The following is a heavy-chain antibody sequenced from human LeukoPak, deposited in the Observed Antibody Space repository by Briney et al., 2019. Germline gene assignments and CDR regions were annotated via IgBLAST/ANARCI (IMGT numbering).Heavy chain of an antibody. Sequence: PGGSLRLSCEASGFTVTSYAMSWVRQAPGKGLEWVSAVSGSADNTYYADSVKGRFTISRDSSKNTLYLQMNGLRAEDTAVYFCAKATYYYDSYGYNGVFEYWGQGSLLTVSS. V-gene: IGHV3-23*01. CDR2: VSGSADNT. D-gene: IGHD3-22*01. CDR1: GFTVTSYA. J-gene: IGHJ4*02. CDR3: AKATYYYDSYGYNGVFEY.